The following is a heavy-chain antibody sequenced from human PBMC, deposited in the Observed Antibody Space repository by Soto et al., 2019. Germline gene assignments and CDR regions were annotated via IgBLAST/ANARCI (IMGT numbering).Heavy chain of an antibody. V-gene: IGHV1-8*01. CDR2: MNPNTGNT. J-gene: IGHJ5*02. D-gene: IGHD2-15*01. CDR3: ARGSNLWSGGSCYSDWFDP. CDR1: GYTFTRSD. Sequence: APVKVSCKASGYTFTRSDVYWVRPATGQGLELMGWMNPNTGNTGYAQKFQGRVTRTRNTSISTAYMELSSLRSEDTAVYYCARGSNLWSGGSCYSDWFDPWGQGDPVT.